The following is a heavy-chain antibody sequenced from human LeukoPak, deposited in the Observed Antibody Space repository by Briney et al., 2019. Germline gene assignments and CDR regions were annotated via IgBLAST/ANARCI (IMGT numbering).Heavy chain of an antibody. D-gene: IGHD5-18*01. CDR2: IYYSGST. CDR3: ARDPGIQLPYYFDY. CDR1: GGSISSYY. V-gene: IGHV4-59*01. Sequence: SETLSLTCTVSGGSISSYYWSWIRQPPGKGLEWIGYIYYSGSTNYNPSLKSRVTISVDTPKNQFSLKLSSVTAADTAVYYCARDPGIQLPYYFDYWGQGTLVTVSS. J-gene: IGHJ4*02.